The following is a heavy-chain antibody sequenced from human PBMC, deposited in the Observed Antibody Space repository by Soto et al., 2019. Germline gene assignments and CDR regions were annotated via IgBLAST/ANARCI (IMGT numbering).Heavy chain of an antibody. Sequence: QVQLVQSGAEVKKPGASVKVSCKASGYTFTSYGISWVRQAPGQGLEWMGWISAYNGNTNYAQKLQGRVTMTTDTSTSTAYMELRSLISDDTAGYYCARQYYDSSGYYGWYFDLWGGGTLVTVSS. V-gene: IGHV1-18*01. CDR1: GYTFTSYG. CDR3: ARQYYDSSGYYGWYFDL. CDR2: ISAYNGNT. J-gene: IGHJ2*01. D-gene: IGHD3-22*01.